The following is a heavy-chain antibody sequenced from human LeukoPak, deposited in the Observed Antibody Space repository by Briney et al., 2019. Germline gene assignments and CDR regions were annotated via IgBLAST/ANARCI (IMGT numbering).Heavy chain of an antibody. D-gene: IGHD2-2*01. CDR2: INHSGST. J-gene: IGHJ5*02. CDR1: GGSFSGYY. V-gene: IGHV4-34*01. Sequence: KPSETLSLTCAVYGGSFSGYYWSWIRQPPGKGLEWIGEINHSGSTNYNPSLKSRVTISVDTSKNQFSLKLSSVTAADTAVYYCARGWITSYCSSTSCYGGWFDPWGQGTLVTVSS. CDR3: ARGWITSYCSSTSCYGGWFDP.